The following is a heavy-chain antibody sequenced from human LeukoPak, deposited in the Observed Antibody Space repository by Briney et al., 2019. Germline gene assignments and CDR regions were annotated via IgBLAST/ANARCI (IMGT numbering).Heavy chain of an antibody. CDR3: ARDDYGGNRNWFDP. D-gene: IGHD4-23*01. J-gene: IGHJ5*02. CDR2: IIPIFGTA. V-gene: IGHV1-69*05. Sequence: SVKVSCKASGGTFSSYAISWVRQAPGQGLEWMGGIIPIFGTANYAQKFQGRVTITTDESTSTAYMELSSLRSEDTAVYFCARDDYGGNRNWFDPWGQGTLVTVSS. CDR1: GGTFSSYA.